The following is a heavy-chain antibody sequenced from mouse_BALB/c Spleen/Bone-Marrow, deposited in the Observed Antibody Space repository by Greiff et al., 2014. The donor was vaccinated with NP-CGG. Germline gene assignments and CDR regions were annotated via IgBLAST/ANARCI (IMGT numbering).Heavy chain of an antibody. J-gene: IGHJ4*01. CDR2: INPYNDGT. D-gene: IGHD1-1*01. Sequence: VHVKQSGPELVKPGASVKMSCKASGYTFTGYVMHWVKQKPGQGLEWIGYINPYNDGTKYNEKFKGKATLTSDKSSSTAHMELSSLTSEDSAVYYCARGSWDRYAMDYWGQGTSVTVSS. V-gene: IGHV1-14*01. CDR3: ARGSWDRYAMDY. CDR1: GYTFTGYV.